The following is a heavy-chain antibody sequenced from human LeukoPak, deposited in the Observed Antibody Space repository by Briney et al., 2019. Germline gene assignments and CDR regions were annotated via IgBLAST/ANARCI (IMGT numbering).Heavy chain of an antibody. D-gene: IGHD4-17*01. CDR3: ATALDYDDSRDY. CDR2: ISDSSRTI. V-gene: IGHV3-48*04. CDR1: GFIFSTYS. J-gene: IGHJ4*02. Sequence: GGSLRLSCAAPGFIFSTYSMNWVRQAPGKGLEWVSYISDSSRTIYYTDSVKGRFTVSRDNAKSSLYLQMNSLRAEDTALYYCATALDYDDSRDYWGQGTLVTVSS.